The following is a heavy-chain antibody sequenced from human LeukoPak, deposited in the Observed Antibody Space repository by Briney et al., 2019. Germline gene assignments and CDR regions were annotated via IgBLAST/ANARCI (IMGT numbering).Heavy chain of an antibody. J-gene: IGHJ4*02. V-gene: IGHV4-38-2*01. CDR1: NYSISSGYY. Sequence: SETLSLTYAVSNYSISSGYYWGWIRQPPGRGLEWIGSNYQSGSTYHNPSLKSRVTVSVDTSKNQLSLKLTSVTAADTAVYYCARGGRITMIVVVITPFDHWGEGTLVTVSS. CDR2: NYQSGST. D-gene: IGHD3-22*01. CDR3: ARGGRITMIVVVITPFDH.